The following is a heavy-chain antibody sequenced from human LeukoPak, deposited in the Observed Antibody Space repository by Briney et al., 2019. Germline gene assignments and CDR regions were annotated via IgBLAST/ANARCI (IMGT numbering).Heavy chain of an antibody. V-gene: IGHV3-74*01. J-gene: IGHJ3*01. Sequence: QPGGSLRLSCAASGLTFHNTWMHWIRQAPGKGLVWVSRIINDGITTTYADSVKGRFTISSDNAKNTLYLQMNSLRADDTAVYYCAADGEYAFLVWGQGTMVTVSS. D-gene: IGHD2/OR15-2a*01. CDR1: GLTFHNTW. CDR2: IINDGITT. CDR3: AADGEYAFLV.